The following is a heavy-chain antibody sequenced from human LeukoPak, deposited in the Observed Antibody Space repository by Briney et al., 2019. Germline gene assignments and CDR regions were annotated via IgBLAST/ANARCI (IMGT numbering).Heavy chain of an antibody. Sequence: GGSLRLSCAVSGFTFSSYNMNWVRQAPGKGLEWVSSISGSTTYLYYADSLKGRFTISRDNAKNSPYLQMNSLRAEDTAVYYCARALASGSSAFDYWGQGTLVTVSS. CDR3: ARALASGSSAFDY. J-gene: IGHJ4*02. CDR1: GFTFSSYN. CDR2: ISGSTTYL. V-gene: IGHV3-21*01. D-gene: IGHD1-26*01.